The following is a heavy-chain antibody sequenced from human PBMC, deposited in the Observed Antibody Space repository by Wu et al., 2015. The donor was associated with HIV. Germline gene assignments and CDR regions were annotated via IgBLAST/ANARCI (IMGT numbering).Heavy chain of an antibody. Sequence: QVQLVQSGAEVKKPGASVKVSCKASGYTFTSYYMHWVRQAPGQGLEWMGIINPSGGSTSYAQKFQGRVTMTRDTSTSTVYMELSSLRSEDTAVYYCARDQGVWFGELSITGIDYWGQGTLVTVSS. CDR2: INPSGGST. D-gene: IGHD3-10*01. CDR3: ARDQGVWFGELSITGIDY. V-gene: IGHV1-46*01. CDR1: GYTFTSYY. J-gene: IGHJ4*02.